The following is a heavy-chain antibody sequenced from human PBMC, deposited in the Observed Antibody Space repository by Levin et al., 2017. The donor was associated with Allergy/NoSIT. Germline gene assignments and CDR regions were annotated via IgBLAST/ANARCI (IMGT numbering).Heavy chain of an antibody. J-gene: IGHJ4*02. Sequence: ASVKVSCKASGYTFTDYYIHWARQAPGQGLEWMGSIYPNTGGTNYAQKFQGSVTMTRDTSISTAYLELSRLRSDDTAMYYCARSPGTTTSKLDYWGQGTLVTVST. V-gene: IGHV1-2*02. CDR2: IYPNTGGT. D-gene: IGHD1-1*01. CDR1: GYTFTDYY. CDR3: ARSPGTTTSKLDY.